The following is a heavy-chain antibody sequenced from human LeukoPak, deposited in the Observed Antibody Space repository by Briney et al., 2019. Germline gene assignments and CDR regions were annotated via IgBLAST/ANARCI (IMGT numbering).Heavy chain of an antibody. CDR3: ATGRIWFGEWY. CDR2: IKSKTDGGTT. J-gene: IGHJ4*02. V-gene: IGHV3-15*07. CDR1: GFTFNNAW. D-gene: IGHD3-10*01. Sequence: GGSLRLSCAASGFTFNNAWMNWVRQAPGKGLEWVVRIKSKTDGGTTDHAAPVKGRFTISRDDSKSTLYLQMNSLKTEDTAIYYCATGRIWFGEWYWGQGTLVTVSS.